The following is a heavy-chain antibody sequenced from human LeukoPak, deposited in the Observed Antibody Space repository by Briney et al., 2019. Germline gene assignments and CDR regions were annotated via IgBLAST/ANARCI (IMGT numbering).Heavy chain of an antibody. J-gene: IGHJ4*02. V-gene: IGHV3-23*01. CDR2: IRASGGTT. CDR1: GFTFGCYA. Sequence: PGGSLRLSCAASGFTFGCYAMTWVRQAPGKGLEWVSTIRASGGTTYYADSVKGRFTISRDNSKNTLYLHMKSLRAEDTAVYFCVKDFRYYDSAGYYDWWGQGTLVTVSS. D-gene: IGHD3-22*01. CDR3: VKDFRYYDSAGYYDW.